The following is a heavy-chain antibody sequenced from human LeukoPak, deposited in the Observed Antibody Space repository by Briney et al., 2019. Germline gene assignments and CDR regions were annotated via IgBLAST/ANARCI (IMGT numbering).Heavy chain of an antibody. V-gene: IGHV3-33*01. D-gene: IGHD5-12*01. CDR3: AREDIVATSPYYYYYGMDV. CDR2: IWYDGSNK. J-gene: IGHJ6*02. CDR1: GFTFSSYG. Sequence: GRSLRLSCAASGFTFSSYGMHWVRQAPGKGLEWVAVIWYDGSNKYYADSVKGRFTISRDNSKNTLYLQMNSLRAEDTAVYYCAREDIVATSPYYYYYGMDVWGQGTTVTVPS.